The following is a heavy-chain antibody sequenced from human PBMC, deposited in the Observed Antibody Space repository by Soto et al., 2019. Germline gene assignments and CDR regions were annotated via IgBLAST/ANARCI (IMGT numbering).Heavy chain of an antibody. CDR2: IYPGDSDT. Sequence: GEALKVSCKASGYSFTTYWIGWVRQMPGKGLAWMGIIYPGDSDTRYSPSFQGQVTISVDKSISTAYLQWSSLKASDTAMYYCARGTAMDYWGQGTLVTVSS. CDR3: ARGTAMDY. J-gene: IGHJ4*02. D-gene: IGHD2-2*01. CDR1: GYSFTTYW. V-gene: IGHV5-51*01.